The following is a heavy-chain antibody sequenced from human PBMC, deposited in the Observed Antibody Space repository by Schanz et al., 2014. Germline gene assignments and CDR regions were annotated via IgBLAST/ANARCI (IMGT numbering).Heavy chain of an antibody. CDR1: GFPFSDYF. Sequence: QVQLVDSGGGLVKPGGSLRLSCTASGFPFSDYFMAWIRQPPGRGLEWVSYIGNGGVTIYYADSVKGRFTISRDNAKNTLYLQMNSLRAEDTAVYYCAGPALWFGDNYFDPWGQGTLVTVSS. CDR2: IGNGGVTI. D-gene: IGHD3-10*01. CDR3: AGPALWFGDNYFDP. V-gene: IGHV3-11*04. J-gene: IGHJ5*02.